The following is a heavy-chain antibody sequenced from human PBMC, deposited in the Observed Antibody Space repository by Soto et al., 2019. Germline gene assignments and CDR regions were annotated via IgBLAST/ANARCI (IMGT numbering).Heavy chain of an antibody. Sequence: QVQLVQSGAEVKKPGASVKVSCKASGYTFTNFGISWVRQAPGQGLEWMGWISAYNGNTNYAQNFQIRVTMTTDTSTRTAYMELRSLRSDYLAVYYCARGGTRIDYWGQGTLVTVSS. CDR2: ISAYNGNT. J-gene: IGHJ4*02. V-gene: IGHV1-18*03. CDR1: GYTFTNFG. D-gene: IGHD3-16*01. CDR3: ARGGTRIDY.